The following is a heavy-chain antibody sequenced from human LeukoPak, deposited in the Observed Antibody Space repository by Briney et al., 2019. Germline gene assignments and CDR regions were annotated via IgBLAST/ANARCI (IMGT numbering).Heavy chain of an antibody. V-gene: IGHV3-74*01. CDR2: INSDGSST. CDR3: ARASPYCSGGSCSYYFDY. Sequence: GGSLRLSCAASGFTFSSYWMHWVRQAPGKGLVWVSRINSDGSSTSYADSVKGRFTISRDNAKNTLYLQMNSLRAEDTAVYYCARASPYCSGGSCSYYFDYWGQGTLVTVSP. J-gene: IGHJ4*02. CDR1: GFTFSSYW. D-gene: IGHD2-15*01.